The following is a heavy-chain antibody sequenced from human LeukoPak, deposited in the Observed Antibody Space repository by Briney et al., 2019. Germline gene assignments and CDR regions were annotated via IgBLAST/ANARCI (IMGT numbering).Heavy chain of an antibody. D-gene: IGHD1-26*01. Sequence: GGSPRLSCAASGFTFSNSAISWVRQAPGKGLEWVSTISGGGGSTYYADSVKGRFTISRDNSKNTLYLQVNSLRAEDTAVYYCAKGGKWDVTPFDYWGQGTLVTVSS. V-gene: IGHV3-23*01. CDR3: AKGGKWDVTPFDY. CDR2: ISGGGGST. CDR1: GFTFSNSA. J-gene: IGHJ4*02.